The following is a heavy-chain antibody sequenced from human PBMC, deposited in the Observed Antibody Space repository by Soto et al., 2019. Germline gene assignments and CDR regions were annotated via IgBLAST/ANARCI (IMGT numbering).Heavy chain of an antibody. Sequence: QVQLQESGPGLVKPSQTLSLTCTVSGASISRGAYYWSWISQHPGKGLEWIGHMYYSGTTYYNPSLKTRVIISVDTSKNQFSLKLTSVTAADTAVFFCARASITMARGPYMDVWGQGTTVTVSS. D-gene: IGHD3-10*01. CDR3: ARASITMARGPYMDV. V-gene: IGHV4-31*03. CDR1: GASISRGAYY. CDR2: MYYSGTT. J-gene: IGHJ6*02.